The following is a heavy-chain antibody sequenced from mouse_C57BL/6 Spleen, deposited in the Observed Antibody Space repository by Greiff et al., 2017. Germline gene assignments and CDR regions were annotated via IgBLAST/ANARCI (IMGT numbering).Heavy chain of an antibody. Sequence: VQLQQSGAELMKPGASVKLSCKATGYTFTGYWIEWVKQRPGHGLEWIGELLPGSGSTNYNEKFKGTATFTAYTSSNTACMQLRRLTTYASAIYYCAGGTWGFAYWGQGTLVTVSA. CDR2: LLPGSGST. CDR3: AGGTWGFAY. V-gene: IGHV1-9*01. J-gene: IGHJ3*01. CDR1: GYTFTGYW. D-gene: IGHD4-1*01.